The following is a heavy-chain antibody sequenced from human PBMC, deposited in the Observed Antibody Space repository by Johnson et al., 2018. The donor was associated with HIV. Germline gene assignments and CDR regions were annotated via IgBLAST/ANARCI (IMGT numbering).Heavy chain of an antibody. CDR2: ISGSGGST. J-gene: IGHJ3*02. CDR3: ARGFHRGGAFDI. V-gene: IGHV3-23*04. Sequence: VESGGGWVQPGGSLRLSCVASGFTFSSYWMNWVRQAPGKWLEWVSAISGSGGSTYYADSVKGRFTISRDNSKNTLYLQMNSLRAEDTAVYYCARGFHRGGAFDIWGQGTMVTVSS. D-gene: IGHD1-14*01. CDR1: GFTFSSYW.